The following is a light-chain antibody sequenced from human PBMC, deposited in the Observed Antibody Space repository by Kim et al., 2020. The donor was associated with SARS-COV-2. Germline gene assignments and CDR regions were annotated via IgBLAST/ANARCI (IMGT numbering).Light chain of an antibody. CDR3: CSYAGSYTSYVV. CDR1: SSDVGGYNY. V-gene: IGLV2-11*01. Sequence: VTIPCTGTSSDVGGYNYVSWYQQHPGKAPKLMIYDVSKRPSGVPDRFSGSKSGNTASLTISGLQAEDEADYYCCSYAGSYTSYVVFGGGTQLTVL. CDR2: DVS. J-gene: IGLJ2*01.